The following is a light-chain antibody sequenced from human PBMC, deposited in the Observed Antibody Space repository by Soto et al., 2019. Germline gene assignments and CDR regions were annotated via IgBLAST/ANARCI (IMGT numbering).Light chain of an antibody. V-gene: IGLV2-14*01. J-gene: IGLJ2*01. CDR2: DVS. CDR3: SSYTSSSTPL. Sequence: QSALTQPASVSGSPGQSITISCTGTSSDVGGYNYVSWYQQHPGKAPKLMNYDVSNRPSGVSNRFSGSKSGNTASLTISGLQAEDEADYYCSSYTSSSTPLFGGGTQLTVL. CDR1: SSDVGGYNY.